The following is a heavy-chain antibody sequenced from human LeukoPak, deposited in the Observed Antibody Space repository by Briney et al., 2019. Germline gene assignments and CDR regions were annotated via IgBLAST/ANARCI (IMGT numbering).Heavy chain of an antibody. CDR2: INPNSGGT. J-gene: IGHJ5*02. CDR1: GYTFTSYY. D-gene: IGHD3-22*01. V-gene: IGHV1-2*02. Sequence: ASVKVSCKASGYTFTSYYMHWVRQAPGQGLEWMGWINPNSGGTNYAQKFQGRVTMTRDTSISTAYMELSSLGSEDTAMYYCARVTLRLYYYDSSAYAMYNWFDPWGQGTLVTVSS. CDR3: ARVTLRLYYYDSSAYAMYNWFDP.